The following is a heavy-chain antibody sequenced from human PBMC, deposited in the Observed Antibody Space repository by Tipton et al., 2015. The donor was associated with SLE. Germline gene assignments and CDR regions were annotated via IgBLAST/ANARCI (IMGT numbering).Heavy chain of an antibody. CDR2: INSSGST. D-gene: IGHD1-26*01. Sequence: TLSLTCTVSGGSISSYDWRWIRQPAGKGLEWIGRINSSGSTNYNSSLKSRVTMSVDTSKRQFSLNLSSVTAADTAVYYCARGRTSLLWGQGTLVTVSS. CDR1: GGSISSYD. V-gene: IGHV4-4*07. CDR3: ARGRTSLL. J-gene: IGHJ4*02.